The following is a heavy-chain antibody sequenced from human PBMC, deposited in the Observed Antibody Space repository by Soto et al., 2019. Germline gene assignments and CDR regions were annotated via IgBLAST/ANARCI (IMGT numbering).Heavy chain of an antibody. CDR2: INHSGST. CDR3: ARDKITGLFDY. Sequence: SETLSLTCAVYGWSFIGYYWTWILQPPGTGLEWMGEINHSGSTNYNPSLKSRVTISVDTSKNQFSLKLTSVTAADTAVYYCARDKITGLFDYWGQGTLVTVSS. CDR1: GWSFIGYY. V-gene: IGHV4-34*01. J-gene: IGHJ4*02. D-gene: IGHD2-8*02.